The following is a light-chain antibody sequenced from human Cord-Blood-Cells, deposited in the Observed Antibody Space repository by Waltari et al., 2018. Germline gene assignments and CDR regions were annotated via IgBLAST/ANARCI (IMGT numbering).Light chain of an antibody. CDR1: QGICNY. CDR2: AAS. J-gene: IGKJ2*03. V-gene: IGKV1-27*01. CDR3: QNYNSAPHS. Sequence: DIQMTQSPSSLSASVGDRVTITCRASQGICNYLAWYQQKPGKVPKLLIYAASTLQSGVPSRFSGSGSGTDFTLTISSLQPEDVATYYCQNYNSAPHSFGQGTKLEIK.